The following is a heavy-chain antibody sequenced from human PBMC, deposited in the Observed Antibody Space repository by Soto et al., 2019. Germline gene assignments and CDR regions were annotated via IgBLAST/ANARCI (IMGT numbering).Heavy chain of an antibody. CDR3: ARRPPYATVTTDYYSYSGMDG. Sequence: ASVQVSCKASGYPFTSYDINWVRQATGQGLEWMGWMNPNSGNTGYAQKFQGRVTMTRNTSISTAYMELSSLRSEDTAVYYCARRPPYATVTTDYYSYSGMDGCGQGTRVTFSS. CDR1: GYPFTSYD. J-gene: IGHJ6*02. CDR2: MNPNSGNT. D-gene: IGHD4-17*01. V-gene: IGHV1-8*01.